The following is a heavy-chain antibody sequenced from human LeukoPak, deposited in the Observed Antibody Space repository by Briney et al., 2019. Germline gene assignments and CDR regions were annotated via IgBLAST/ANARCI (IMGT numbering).Heavy chain of an antibody. V-gene: IGHV3-23*01. CDR1: GFTFSSYA. CDR3: ARDSDLTYYDILTGYLGTFDY. CDR2: ISGSGGST. D-gene: IGHD3-9*01. Sequence: PGGSLRLSCAASGFTFSSYAMSWVRQAPGKGLEWVSAISGSGGSTYYADSVKGRFTISRDNSKNTLYLQMNSLRAEDTAVYYCARDSDLTYYDILTGYLGTFDYWGQGTLVTVSS. J-gene: IGHJ4*02.